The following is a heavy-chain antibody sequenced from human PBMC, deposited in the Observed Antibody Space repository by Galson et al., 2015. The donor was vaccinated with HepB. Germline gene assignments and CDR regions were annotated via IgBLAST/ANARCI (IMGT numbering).Heavy chain of an antibody. V-gene: IGHV3-7*01. D-gene: IGHD2-2*02. CDR1: GFTFSSYW. CDR3: ARDTAGCSSASCYKRGLDV. J-gene: IGHJ6*02. CDR2: IKQDGSET. Sequence: SLRLSCAASGFTFSSYWMSWVRQAPGKGLEWVANIKQDGSETYYVDSVKGRFSISRDNPRNSLFLQMNSLRAEDTAVYYCARDTAGCSSASCYKRGLDVWGQGTTVTVSS.